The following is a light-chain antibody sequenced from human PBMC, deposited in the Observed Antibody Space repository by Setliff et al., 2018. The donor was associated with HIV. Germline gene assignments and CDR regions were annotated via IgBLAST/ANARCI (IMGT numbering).Light chain of an antibody. V-gene: IGLV2-14*01. J-gene: IGLJ1*01. Sequence: QSVLTQPASVSGSPGQSITISCTGTSSDIGGHNYVSWYQQHPGKAPKLMISEASNRPSGVSNRFSGSKSGNTASLTISGLQPEDEADYYCSSYSSSRPRVFGTGTKVTVL. CDR2: EAS. CDR3: SSYSSSRPRV. CDR1: SSDIGGHNY.